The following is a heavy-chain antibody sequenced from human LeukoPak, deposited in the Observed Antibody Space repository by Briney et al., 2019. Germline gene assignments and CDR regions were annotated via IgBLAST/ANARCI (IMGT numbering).Heavy chain of an antibody. J-gene: IGHJ6*03. CDR2: IYYSGST. D-gene: IGHD6-19*01. CDR3: ARVESSGRSHYYYYMDV. CDR1: GGSISGYY. V-gene: IGHV4-59*01. Sequence: PSETLSLTCTVSGGSISGYYWSWIRQPPGKGLEWIGYIYYSGSTNYNPSLKSRVTISVDTSKNQFSLKLSSVTAAGTAVYYCARVESSGRSHYYYYMDVWGKGTTVTVSS.